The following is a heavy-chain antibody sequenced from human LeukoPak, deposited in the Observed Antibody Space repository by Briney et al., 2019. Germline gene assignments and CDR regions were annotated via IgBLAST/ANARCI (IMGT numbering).Heavy chain of an antibody. V-gene: IGHV3-7*04. CDR2: IKQDGSEK. CDR3: ARGGSLQLWANFDY. J-gene: IGHJ4*02. D-gene: IGHD5-18*01. Sequence: GGSLRLSCAASGFTFSSYWMSWVRQAPGKGLEWVANIKQDGSEKYYADSVKGRFTISRDNAKNSLYLQMNSLRAEDTAVYYCARGGSLQLWANFDYWGQGTLVTVSS. CDR1: GFTFSSYW.